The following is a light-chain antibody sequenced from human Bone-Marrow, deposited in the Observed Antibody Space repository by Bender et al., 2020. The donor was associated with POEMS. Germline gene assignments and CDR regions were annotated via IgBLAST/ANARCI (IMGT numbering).Light chain of an antibody. CDR3: CSYARSSSLGVA. Sequence: QPALTQPASVFGSPGQSITISCTGTSSDVGSYNVVSWYQQHPGKVPRLMIYDVYKRPSGVSNRFSGSKSGNTASLTISGLQAEDEADYYCCSYARSSSLGVAFGGGTKLTVL. CDR1: SSDVGSYNV. V-gene: IGLV2-23*02. J-gene: IGLJ2*01. CDR2: DVY.